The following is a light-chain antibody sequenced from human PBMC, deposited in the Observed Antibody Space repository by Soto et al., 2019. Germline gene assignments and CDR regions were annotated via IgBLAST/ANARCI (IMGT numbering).Light chain of an antibody. V-gene: IGKV3-11*01. CDR3: QQRSNWPPGLT. CDR1: QSVSSY. CDR2: DAS. J-gene: IGKJ4*01. Sequence: EIVLTQSPATPSLSPGEIATLSCRASQSVSSYLAWYQQNPGQAPRLLIYDASNRATGVPTRFSGSGSGTDFTLTISSLEPEDFAVYYCQQRSNWPPGLTFGGGTKVEIE.